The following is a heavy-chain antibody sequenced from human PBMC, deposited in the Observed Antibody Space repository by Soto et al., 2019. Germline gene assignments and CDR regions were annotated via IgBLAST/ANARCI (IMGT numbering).Heavy chain of an antibody. CDR1: GGSFSGYY. Sequence: SETLSLTCAVYGGSFSGYYWSWIRQPPGKGLEWIGEINHSGSTNYNPSLKSRVTISVDTSKNQFSLKLSSVTAADTAVYYCARHDYCSGGSCYHWFDPWGQGTLVTVSS. CDR3: ARHDYCSGGSCYHWFDP. CDR2: INHSGST. V-gene: IGHV4-34*01. J-gene: IGHJ5*02. D-gene: IGHD2-15*01.